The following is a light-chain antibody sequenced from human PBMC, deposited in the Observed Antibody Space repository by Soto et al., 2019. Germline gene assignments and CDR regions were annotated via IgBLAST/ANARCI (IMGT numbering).Light chain of an antibody. V-gene: IGKV1-5*03. Sequence: DIQMTPSPSTLSASVGARVTITCRASQYISSWLAWYQQKPGKAPKLLIYKASSLESGVPSRFSGSGSGTEFTLTISSLQPDDFATYYCQQYNSQRTFGQGTKVEIK. J-gene: IGKJ1*01. CDR2: KAS. CDR1: QYISSW. CDR3: QQYNSQRT.